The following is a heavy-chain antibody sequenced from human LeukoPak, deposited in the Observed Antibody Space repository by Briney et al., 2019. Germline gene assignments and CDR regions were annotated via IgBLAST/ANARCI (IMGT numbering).Heavy chain of an antibody. Sequence: GRSLRLSCAASGFTFSTYAMRWVRQAPGKGLELVSAIRGSGGTIYYADSVKGRFTISRDNAKNSLYLQMNSLRAEDTAVYYCARDRYYYDSSGYGPFDYWGQGTLVTVSS. J-gene: IGHJ4*02. CDR3: ARDRYYYDSSGYGPFDY. CDR1: GFTFSTYA. CDR2: IRGSGGTI. D-gene: IGHD3-22*01. V-gene: IGHV3-23*01.